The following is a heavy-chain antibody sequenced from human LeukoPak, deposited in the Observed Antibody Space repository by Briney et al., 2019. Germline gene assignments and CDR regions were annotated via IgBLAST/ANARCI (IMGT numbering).Heavy chain of an antibody. CDR1: GGSISSYY. Sequence: SETLSLTCTVSGGSISSYYWSWIRQPPGKGLEWIGYIYYSGSTNYNPSLKSRVTISVDTSKNQFSLKLSSVTAADTAVYYCARAFHGYDILTGYSPPWYGMDVWGQGTTVTVSS. J-gene: IGHJ6*02. CDR2: IYYSGST. CDR3: ARAFHGYDILTGYSPPWYGMDV. V-gene: IGHV4-59*01. D-gene: IGHD3-9*01.